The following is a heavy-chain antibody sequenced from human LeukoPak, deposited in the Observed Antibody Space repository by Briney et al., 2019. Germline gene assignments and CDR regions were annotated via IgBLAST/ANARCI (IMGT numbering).Heavy chain of an antibody. CDR3: ARTSLREYYYYGMDV. D-gene: IGHD6-6*01. J-gene: IGHJ6*02. CDR1: GGSISSGGYY. CDR2: IYYSGST. V-gene: IGHV4-31*03. Sequence: SQTLSLTCTVSGGSISSGGYYWSWIRQHPGKGLEWIGYIYYSGSTYYNPYLKTRVTISVDTSKNQFSLKLSSVTAADTAVYYCARTSLREYYYYGMDVWGQGTTVTVSS.